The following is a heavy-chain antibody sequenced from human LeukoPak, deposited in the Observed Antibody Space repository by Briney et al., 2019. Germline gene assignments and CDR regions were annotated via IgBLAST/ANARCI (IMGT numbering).Heavy chain of an antibody. CDR3: ARDSYYDSSGYSQWYFDL. Sequence: SVKVSCKASGGTFSSYAISWVRQAPGQGLEWMGGIIPIFGTANYAQKFQGRVTITADESTSTAYMELSSLRSEDTAVYYCARDSYYDSSGYSQWYFDLWGRGTLVTVSS. CDR2: IIPIFGTA. CDR1: GGTFSSYA. V-gene: IGHV1-69*13. J-gene: IGHJ2*01. D-gene: IGHD3-22*01.